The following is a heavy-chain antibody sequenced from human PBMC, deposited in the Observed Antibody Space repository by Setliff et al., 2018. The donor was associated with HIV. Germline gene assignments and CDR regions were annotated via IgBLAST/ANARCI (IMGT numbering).Heavy chain of an antibody. CDR2: IFYSGSS. CDR3: ARTLGAYSSSSDPFDY. V-gene: IGHV4-59*01. D-gene: IGHD6-6*01. Sequence: NPSETLSLTCTVSGASISTYYWSWIRQPPGKGLEWIGYIFYSGSSNYNPSLKSRVTMSVDTSKNQFSLNLTSVTAADTAVYHCARTLGAYSSSSDPFDYWGQGALVTVSS. J-gene: IGHJ4*02. CDR1: GASISTYY.